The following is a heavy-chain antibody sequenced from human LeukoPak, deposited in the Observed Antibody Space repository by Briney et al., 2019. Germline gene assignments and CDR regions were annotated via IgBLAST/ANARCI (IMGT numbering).Heavy chain of an antibody. J-gene: IGHJ4*02. V-gene: IGHV4-4*07. D-gene: IGHD6-13*01. CDR3: ARDSRQQLTPGLFDY. Sequence: SETLSLTCTVSGGSISSYYWRWIRQPAGKGLEWVGRIYPSGSTNDNPALKRRVTMSVDTSKRQFSQKMSSVTAADTAVYYSARDSRQQLTPGLFDYWGQGTLVTVSS. CDR2: IYPSGST. CDR1: GGSISSYY.